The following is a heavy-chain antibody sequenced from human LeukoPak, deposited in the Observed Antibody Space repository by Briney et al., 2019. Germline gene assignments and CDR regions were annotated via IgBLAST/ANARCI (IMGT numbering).Heavy chain of an antibody. Sequence: GGSLRLSCAASGSTFSIYSMNWVRQAPGKGLEWVSSISSSSSFIYYADSVKGRFTISSDNAKNSLYLQMSSLRAEDTAVYYCARLQGYDSRTEGGQGTLVTVSS. CDR3: ARLQGYDSRTE. V-gene: IGHV3-21*01. CDR2: ISSSSSFI. CDR1: GSTFSIYS. D-gene: IGHD3-22*01. J-gene: IGHJ1*01.